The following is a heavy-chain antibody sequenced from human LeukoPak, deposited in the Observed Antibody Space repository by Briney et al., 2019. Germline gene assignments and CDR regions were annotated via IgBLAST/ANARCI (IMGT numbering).Heavy chain of an antibody. D-gene: IGHD3-10*01. Sequence: SVKVSCKASGGTFSNYGIGWVRQAPGQGLEWLGGIIPISGTANSAQNFQGRVTITADESTTTAYMELSSLRSDDTAVYYCARFDPGVHPGDYWGQGTLVTVSS. V-gene: IGHV1-69*13. CDR3: ARFDPGVHPGDY. J-gene: IGHJ4*02. CDR1: GGTFSNYG. CDR2: IIPISGTA.